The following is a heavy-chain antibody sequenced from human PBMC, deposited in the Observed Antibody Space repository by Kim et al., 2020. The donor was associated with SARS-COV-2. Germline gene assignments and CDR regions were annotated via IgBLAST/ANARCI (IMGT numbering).Heavy chain of an antibody. Sequence: SETLSLTCTVSGGSISSSSYYWGWIRQPPGKGLEWIGSIYYSGSAYSNPSLKSRVTISVETSKNQFSLNLTSVTAADTAVYYCVIATGGPYGDYYDYWGQGTLVTVSS. CDR1: GGSISSSSYY. D-gene: IGHD4-17*01. V-gene: IGHV4-39*01. CDR2: IYYSGSA. J-gene: IGHJ4*02. CDR3: VIATGGPYGDYYDY.